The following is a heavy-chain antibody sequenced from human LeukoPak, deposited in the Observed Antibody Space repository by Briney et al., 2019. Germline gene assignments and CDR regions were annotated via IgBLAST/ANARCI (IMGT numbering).Heavy chain of an antibody. V-gene: IGHV1-46*01. D-gene: IGHD1-26*01. CDR2: INPSGGST. J-gene: IGHJ6*02. Sequence: ASVKVSCKASGYTFTSYYMHWVRQAPGQGLEWMGIINPSGGSTSYAQKFQGRVTMTTDTSTSTAYMELRSLRSDDTAVYYCARERVYSGPPDYYYYYGMDVWGQGTTVTVSS. CDR3: ARERVYSGPPDYYYYYGMDV. CDR1: GYTFTSYY.